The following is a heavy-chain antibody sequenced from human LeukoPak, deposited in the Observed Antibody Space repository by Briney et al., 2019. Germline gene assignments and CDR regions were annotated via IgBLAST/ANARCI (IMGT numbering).Heavy chain of an antibody. CDR3: ARAVGGDGSGSL. J-gene: IGHJ4*02. V-gene: IGHV4-59*01. Sequence: SETLSLTRTVSGGSISSYYWSWIRQPPGKGLEWIGYIYYRVTSDYNPSLKSRVTMSVDMSTRQISLKLSSVTAADTAVYYCARAVGGDGSGSLWGPGTLVTVSS. CDR1: GGSISSYY. CDR2: IYYRVTS. D-gene: IGHD3-10*01.